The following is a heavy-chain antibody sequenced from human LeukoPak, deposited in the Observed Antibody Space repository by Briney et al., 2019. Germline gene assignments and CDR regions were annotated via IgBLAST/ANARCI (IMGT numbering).Heavy chain of an antibody. V-gene: IGHV1-69*05. CDR1: GGTFSSYA. CDR2: LIPIFGTA. J-gene: IGHJ4*02. CDR3: ARDRDSSGWYRNDY. D-gene: IGHD6-19*01. Sequence: ASVKVSCKASGGTFSSYAISWVRQAPGQGLEWMGRLIPIFGTANYAQKFQGRVTITTDESTSTAYMELSSLRSEDTAVYYCARDRDSSGWYRNDYWGQGTLVTVSS.